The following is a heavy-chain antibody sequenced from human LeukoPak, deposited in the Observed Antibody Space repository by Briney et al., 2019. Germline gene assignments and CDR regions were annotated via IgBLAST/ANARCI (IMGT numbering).Heavy chain of an antibody. V-gene: IGHV3-30*18. D-gene: IGHD5-24*01. CDR1: GFTFSSYG. CDR3: AKGVWMATRTSADY. Sequence: GGSLRLSCAASGFTFSSYGMHWVRQAPGKGLEWVAVISNDGSNKYYADSVKGRFTISRDNSEDTLYLQMNSLRAEDTAVYYCAKGVWMATRTSADYWGQGTLVTVSS. J-gene: IGHJ4*02. CDR2: ISNDGSNK.